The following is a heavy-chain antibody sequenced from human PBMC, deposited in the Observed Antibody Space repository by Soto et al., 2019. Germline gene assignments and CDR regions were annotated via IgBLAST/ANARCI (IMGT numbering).Heavy chain of an antibody. V-gene: IGHV3-53*01. J-gene: IGHJ6*02. CDR2: IYNDGTT. Sequence: GGSLRLSCTAYGLGVRNNYMSWVRQAPGMGLEWVSVIYNDGTTYYADSVKGRFTLSRDASKNTLSLQMDSLRAEDTAVYYCVRPLPSGRNYGMDVWGQGTTVTVSS. D-gene: IGHD3-10*01. CDR3: VRPLPSGRNYGMDV. CDR1: GLGVRNNY.